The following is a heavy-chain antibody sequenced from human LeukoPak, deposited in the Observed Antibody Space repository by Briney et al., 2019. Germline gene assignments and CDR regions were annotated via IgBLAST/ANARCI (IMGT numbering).Heavy chain of an antibody. CDR3: ARDLEGWYYDSSGPPDY. CDR1: GFTFSSYG. CDR2: ISYDGSNK. J-gene: IGHJ4*02. D-gene: IGHD3-22*01. Sequence: GGSLRLSCAASGFTFSSYGMHWVRQAPGKGLEWVAVISYDGSNKYYADSVKGRFTISRDNSKNTLYLQMNSLRAEDTAVYYCARDLEGWYYDSSGPPDYWGQGTLVTVSS. V-gene: IGHV3-30*19.